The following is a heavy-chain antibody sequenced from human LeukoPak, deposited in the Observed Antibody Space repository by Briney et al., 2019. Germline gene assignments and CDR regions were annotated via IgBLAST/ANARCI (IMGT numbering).Heavy chain of an antibody. V-gene: IGHV3-23*01. D-gene: IGHD3-9*01. CDR2: ISGSGGST. CDR1: GFTFSSYA. J-gene: IGHJ4*02. CDR3: ARPQHVLRYFDWDY. Sequence: GGSLRLSCAASGFTFSSYAMSWVRQAPGKGLEWVSAISGSGGSTYYADSVKGRFTISRDNAKNTLYLQMNSLRAEDTAVYYCARPQHVLRYFDWDYWGQGTLVTVSS.